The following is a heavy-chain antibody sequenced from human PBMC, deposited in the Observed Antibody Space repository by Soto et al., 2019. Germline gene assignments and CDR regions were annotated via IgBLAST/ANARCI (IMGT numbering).Heavy chain of an antibody. J-gene: IGHJ6*02. V-gene: IGHV4-59*01. Sequence: QVQLQESGPGLVKPSETLSLTCTVSGGSISSYFWSWIRQPPGKGLEWVGYIYNRGSTDYSPSLKSRVTISVDTSRNQFSLRLSSVTAADTAVYYCVRTHAAYKGMDVWGQGTTVTVSS. CDR2: IYNRGST. D-gene: IGHD6-25*01. CDR1: GGSISSYF. CDR3: VRTHAAYKGMDV.